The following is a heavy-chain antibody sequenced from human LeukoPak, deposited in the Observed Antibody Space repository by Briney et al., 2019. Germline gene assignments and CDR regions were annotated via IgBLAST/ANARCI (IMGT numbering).Heavy chain of an antibody. J-gene: IGHJ4*02. V-gene: IGHV4-38-2*01. Sequence: SETLSLTCAVSDYSISTGNYWGWLRQPPGKGLEWIGSVYHSGSTHYSPSLKGRVTIAVDTSKNQFSLKLSSVTAADTAVYYCARNDSSGYFDYWGQGTLVTVSS. CDR2: VYHSGST. CDR3: ARNDSSGYFDY. CDR1: DYSISTGNY. D-gene: IGHD3-22*01.